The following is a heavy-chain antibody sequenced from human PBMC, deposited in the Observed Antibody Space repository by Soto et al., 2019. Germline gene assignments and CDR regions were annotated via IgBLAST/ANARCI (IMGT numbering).Heavy chain of an antibody. D-gene: IGHD5-12*01. Sequence: PGGPLRLSCSASGFTFSSYTMHWVRQAPGKGLDYVSGIRGNGDSPFYADSVKGRFTISRDNSKNALYLLMSSLSADDTAVYYCVKSRGGNNFDFFDWGQGALVTVSS. J-gene: IGHJ4*02. CDR2: IRGNGDSP. CDR1: GFTFSSYT. CDR3: VKSRGGNNFDFFD. V-gene: IGHV3-64D*06.